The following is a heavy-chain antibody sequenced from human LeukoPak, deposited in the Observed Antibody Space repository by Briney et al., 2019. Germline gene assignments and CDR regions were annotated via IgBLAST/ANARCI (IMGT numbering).Heavy chain of an antibody. D-gene: IGHD3-9*01. CDR3: ARNYDILTGYFDY. V-gene: IGHV3-9*03. CDR2: ISWNSGSI. Sequence: GGSLRPSCAASGFTFDDYAMHWVRQAPGKGLEWVSGISWNSGSIGYADSVKGRFTISRDNAKNSLYLQMNSLRAEDMALYYCARNYDILTGYFDYWGQGSLVTVSS. CDR1: GFTFDDYA. J-gene: IGHJ4*02.